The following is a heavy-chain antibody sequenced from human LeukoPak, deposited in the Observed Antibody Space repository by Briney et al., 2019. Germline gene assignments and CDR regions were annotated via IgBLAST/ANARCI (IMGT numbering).Heavy chain of an antibody. J-gene: IGHJ4*02. CDR1: GFTFSSYS. CDR3: ARDFLAAAGMDY. D-gene: IGHD6-13*01. Sequence: GGSLRLSCAASGFTFSSYSMNWVRQAPGKGLEWVSSISSSSSYIYYADSVKGRFTISRDNAKNSLYLQMNSLRAEDTAVYYCARDFLAAAGMDYWGQGTLVTVSS. CDR2: ISSSSSYI. V-gene: IGHV3-21*01.